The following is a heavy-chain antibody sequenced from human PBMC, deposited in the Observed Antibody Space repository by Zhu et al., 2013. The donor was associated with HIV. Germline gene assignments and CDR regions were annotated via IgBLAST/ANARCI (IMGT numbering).Heavy chain of an antibody. Sequence: QVQLVQSGAEVKKPGASVKVSCKVSGYSLTELSMHWVRQAPGKGLEWMGGFDPEDGETIYAQKFQGRVTMTEDTSTDTSYMELSSLRSEDTAVYYCSTDPKDIVLMDSAGNAFDIWGQGTMVTVSS. J-gene: IGHJ3*02. CDR3: STDPKDIVLMDSAGNAFDI. CDR2: FDPEDGET. D-gene: IGHD2-8*01. V-gene: IGHV1-24*01. CDR1: GYSLTELS.